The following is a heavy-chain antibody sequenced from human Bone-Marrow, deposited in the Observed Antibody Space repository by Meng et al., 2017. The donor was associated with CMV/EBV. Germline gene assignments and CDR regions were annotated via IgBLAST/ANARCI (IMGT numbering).Heavy chain of an antibody. J-gene: IGHJ1*01. CDR1: GFTFSLYW. CDR3: ARDRRGTSGWYGD. Sequence: GESLKISCAASGFTFSLYWIHWVRRAPGKGLVWVSAISPDGSITKYADSGKGRFTISRDNAKNTLYLQMDSLRVEDTAVYYCARDRRGTSGWYGDWGQGSLVTVSS. CDR2: ISPDGSIT. D-gene: IGHD6-19*01. V-gene: IGHV3-74*01.